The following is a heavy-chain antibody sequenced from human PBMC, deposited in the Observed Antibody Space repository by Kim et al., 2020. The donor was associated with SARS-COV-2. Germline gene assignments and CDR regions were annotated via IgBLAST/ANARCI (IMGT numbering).Heavy chain of an antibody. J-gene: IGHJ5*02. CDR2: SSESGSRI. D-gene: IGHD3-3*01. Sequence: GGSLRLSCAVSGFSFSSYELNWVCQAPGKGLESVSYSSESGSRIYYADSVKGRFTISRDNAKDSLYLQMNSLRAEETAVYYCARGGTPLRTIFGLSVIENWYDPWGQGTLAT. CDR3: ARGGTPLRTIFGLSVIENWYDP. CDR1: GFSFSSYE. V-gene: IGHV3-48*03.